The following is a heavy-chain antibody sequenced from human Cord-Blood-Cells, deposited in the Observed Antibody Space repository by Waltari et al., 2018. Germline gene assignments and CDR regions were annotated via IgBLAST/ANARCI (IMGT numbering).Heavy chain of an antibody. J-gene: IGHJ4*02. D-gene: IGHD1-26*01. CDR1: VCTFISYA. Sequence: QVQLVQSAAEVKKPRSSVKVSCKASVCTFISYALSWCRQAPGQGLEWMGVIIPILGTANCAQKLQGRVTITADESTSTAYMELSSLRSEDTAVYYCARTRYSGSYYFDYWGQGTLVTVSS. CDR3: ARTRYSGSYYFDY. CDR2: IIPILGTA. V-gene: IGHV1-69*01.